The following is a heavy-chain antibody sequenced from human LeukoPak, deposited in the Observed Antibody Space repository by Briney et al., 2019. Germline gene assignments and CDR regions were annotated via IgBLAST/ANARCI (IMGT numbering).Heavy chain of an antibody. CDR3: ARARGGYYYDSSGYLERWY. V-gene: IGHV3-20*04. CDR1: GFTFGGYG. Sequence: GGSLRLSCAASGFTFGGYGMSWVRQAPGKGLEWVTGISWNGGSTGYADSVKGRFTISRDNAKNSLYLQMNSLRAEDTAVYYCARARGGYYYDSSGYLERWYWGQGTLVTVSS. J-gene: IGHJ4*02. D-gene: IGHD3-22*01. CDR2: ISWNGGST.